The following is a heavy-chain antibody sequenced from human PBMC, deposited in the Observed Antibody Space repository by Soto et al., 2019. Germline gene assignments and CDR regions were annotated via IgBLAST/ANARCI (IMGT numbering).Heavy chain of an antibody. J-gene: IGHJ2*01. V-gene: IGHV4-39*01. CDR3: ARSGADLRSPGVRYFDL. CDR1: GGSISSSSYY. D-gene: IGHD2-21*01. Sequence: QLQLQESGPGLVKPSETLSLTCTVSGGSISSSSYYWGWIRQPPGKGLEWIGSIYYSGSTYYNPSLKGRVTISVAKSKNRFSQKLSSVTAAETAVYYCARSGADLRSPGVRYFDLWGRGTLVTVSS. CDR2: IYYSGST.